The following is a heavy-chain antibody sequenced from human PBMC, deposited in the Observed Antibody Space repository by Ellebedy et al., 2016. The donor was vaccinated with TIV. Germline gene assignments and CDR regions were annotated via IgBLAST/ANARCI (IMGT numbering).Heavy chain of an antibody. V-gene: IGHV3-23*01. J-gene: IGHJ6*02. D-gene: IGHD2-2*01. CDR2: ISGSGGST. Sequence: PGGSLRLSCAASGFTFSSYAMSWVRQAPGKGLEWVSAISGSGGSTYYADSVKGRFTISSDNSKHTLYLQMNSLKAEDTAVYYCAKGSAVVPAAIMYGMDVWGQGTTVTVSS. CDR1: GFTFSSYA. CDR3: AKGSAVVPAAIMYGMDV.